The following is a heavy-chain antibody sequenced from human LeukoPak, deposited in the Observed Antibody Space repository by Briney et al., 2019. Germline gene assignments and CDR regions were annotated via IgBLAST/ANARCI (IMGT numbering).Heavy chain of an antibody. Sequence: ASVKVSCKASGYTFTGYYMHWVRQAPGQGLEWMGIINPSGGSTGYAQKFQGRVTMTRDMSTSKVYMELSSLRSEDTAVYYCTRLNRYSSGANFDYWGQGTVVSVSS. J-gene: IGHJ4*02. CDR2: INPSGGST. D-gene: IGHD5-18*01. CDR3: TRLNRYSSGANFDY. CDR1: GYTFTGYY. V-gene: IGHV1-46*03.